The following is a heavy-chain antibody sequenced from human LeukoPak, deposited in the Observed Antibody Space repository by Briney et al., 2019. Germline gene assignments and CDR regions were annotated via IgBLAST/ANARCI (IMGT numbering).Heavy chain of an antibody. CDR2: IRYDGSNK. D-gene: IGHD6-13*01. CDR1: GFTFSSYG. V-gene: IGHV3-30*02. CDR3: AKVLTRIAAAATDY. J-gene: IGHJ4*02. Sequence: PGGSLRLSCAASGFTFSSYGMHWVRQAPGKGLEWVAFIRYDGSNKYYADSVKGRFTISRDNSKNTLYLQMNSLRAEDTAVYYCAKVLTRIAAAATDYWGQGTLVTVSS.